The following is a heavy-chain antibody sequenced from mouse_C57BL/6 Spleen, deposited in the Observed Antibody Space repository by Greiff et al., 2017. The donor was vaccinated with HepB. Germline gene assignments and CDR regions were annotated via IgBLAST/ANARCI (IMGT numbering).Heavy chain of an antibody. V-gene: IGHV3-6*01. CDR2: ISYDGSN. CDR3: ARVRGYSNFFAY. Sequence: ESGPGLVKPSQSLSLTCSVTGYSITSGYYWNWIRQFPGNKLEWMGYISYDGSNNYNPSLKNRISITRDTSKNQFFLKLNSVTTEDTATYYCARVRGYSNFFAYWGQGTLVTVSA. D-gene: IGHD2-5*01. J-gene: IGHJ3*01. CDR1: GYSITSGYY.